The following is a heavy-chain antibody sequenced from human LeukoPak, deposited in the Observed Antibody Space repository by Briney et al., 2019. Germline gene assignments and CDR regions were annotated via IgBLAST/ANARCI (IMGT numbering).Heavy chain of an antibody. V-gene: IGHV1-18*01. Sequence: ASVKVSCKASGYTFTSYGISWVRQAPGQGLEWMGWINPNSGGTNYAQKFQGRVTITADKSTSTAYMELSSLRSEDTAVYYCARETGINDYGDYRGAFDIWGQGTMVTVSS. CDR1: GYTFTSYG. CDR3: ARETGINDYGDYRGAFDI. D-gene: IGHD4-17*01. J-gene: IGHJ3*02. CDR2: INPNSGGT.